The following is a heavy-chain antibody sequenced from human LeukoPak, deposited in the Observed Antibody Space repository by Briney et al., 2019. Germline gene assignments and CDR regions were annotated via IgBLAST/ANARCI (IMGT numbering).Heavy chain of an antibody. J-gene: IGHJ2*01. D-gene: IGHD3-10*01. CDR3: SRVGDHFHWYLDL. CDR2: LYSGSDT. V-gene: IGHV3-53*01. Sequence: GGSLRLSCAASGFTVSTNYMNWVRQAPGKGLEWVSILYSGSDTYYADSVKGRFTISRDSSKNILSLQMNNLRAEDTAVYYCSRVGDHFHWYLDLWGRGTLVTVSS. CDR1: GFTVSTNY.